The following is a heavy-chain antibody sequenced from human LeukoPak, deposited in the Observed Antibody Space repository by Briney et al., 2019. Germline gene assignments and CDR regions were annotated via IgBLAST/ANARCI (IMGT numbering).Heavy chain of an antibody. CDR3: ARAQWRRPDY. CDR1: GFTFSSFK. Sequence: GRSLRLSCAASGFTFSSFKMHWVRQAPGKGLEWVAVISYDGSKKYYADSVKGRFTISRDNSKNTLDLQMNSLRIEDTAVYYCARAQWRRPDYWGQGTLVTVSS. D-gene: IGHD5-12*01. V-gene: IGHV3-30-3*01. CDR2: ISYDGSKK. J-gene: IGHJ4*02.